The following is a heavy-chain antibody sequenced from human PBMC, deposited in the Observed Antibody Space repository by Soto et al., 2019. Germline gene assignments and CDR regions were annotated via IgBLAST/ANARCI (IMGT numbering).Heavy chain of an antibody. CDR2: ISYDGSNK. J-gene: IGHJ6*03. D-gene: IGHD1-26*01. Sequence: QVQLVESGGGVVQPGRSLRLSCAASGFTFSSYGMHWVRQAPGKGLEWVAVISYDGSNKYYADSVKGRFTISRDNSKNTLYLQMNSLRAEDTAVYYCAKDRLPRGELMDVWGKGTTVTVSS. CDR1: GFTFSSYG. CDR3: AKDRLPRGELMDV. V-gene: IGHV3-30*18.